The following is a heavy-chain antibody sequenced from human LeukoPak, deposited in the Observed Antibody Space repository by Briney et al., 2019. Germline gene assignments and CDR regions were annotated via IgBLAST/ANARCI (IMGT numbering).Heavy chain of an antibody. D-gene: IGHD5-24*01. CDR3: ARIGMATTRGYY. CDR1: GGAFSSYA. Sequence: ASVKVSCKASGGAFSSYAISWVRQAPGQGLEWMGRIIPIFGTANYAQKFQGRVTITTDESTSTAYMELSSLRSEDTAVYYCARIGMATTRGYYWGQGTLGTVS. CDR2: IIPIFGTA. J-gene: IGHJ4*02. V-gene: IGHV1-69*05.